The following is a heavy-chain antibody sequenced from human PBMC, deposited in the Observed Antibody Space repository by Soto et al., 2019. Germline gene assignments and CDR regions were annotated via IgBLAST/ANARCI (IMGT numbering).Heavy chain of an antibody. V-gene: IGHV4-31*03. CDR3: ARRPSTVTSLNNYYYYGMDV. CDR1: GDSISSCGYY. D-gene: IGHD4-4*01. CDR2: IDFSGST. J-gene: IGHJ6*02. Sequence: PSETLSLTCTVSGDSISSCGYYWSWIRQHPGKGLEWVGYIDFSGSTYYNPSLKSRVTILLDTSKNQFSLKLSSVTAADTAVYYCARRPSTVTSLNNYYYYGMDVWCQGTTVTVSS.